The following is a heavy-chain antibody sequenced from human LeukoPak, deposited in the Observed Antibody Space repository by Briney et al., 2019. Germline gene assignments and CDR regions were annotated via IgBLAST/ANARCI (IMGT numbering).Heavy chain of an antibody. Sequence: GGSLRLSCAASGFTFSTCSMKWVRQAPGKTLEWVSSISGSSYHIYYADSVKGRFTISRDNANNLLYLQMNSLRAEDTAVYYCASGTIVGARGADNWGQGTLVTVSS. CDR3: ASGTIVGARGADN. CDR1: GFTFSTCS. D-gene: IGHD1-26*01. CDR2: ISGSSYHI. V-gene: IGHV3-21*01. J-gene: IGHJ4*02.